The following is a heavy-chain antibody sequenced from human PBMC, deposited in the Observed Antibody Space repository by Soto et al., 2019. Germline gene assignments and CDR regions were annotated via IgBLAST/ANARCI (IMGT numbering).Heavy chain of an antibody. CDR3: AKGAKEFGSGYYS. J-gene: IGHJ5*02. CDR1: GFTFSIYA. V-gene: IGHV3-23*01. CDR2: ISGSVGNT. Sequence: EVQLLESGGGLVQPGGSLRLSCAASGFTFSIYAMSWVRQAPGKGLEWVSGISGSVGNTYNADSVKGRFTISRDNSKNTLYLQMNSLRAEDTAVYYCAKGAKEFGSGYYSWGQGTLVTVSS. D-gene: IGHD3-3*01.